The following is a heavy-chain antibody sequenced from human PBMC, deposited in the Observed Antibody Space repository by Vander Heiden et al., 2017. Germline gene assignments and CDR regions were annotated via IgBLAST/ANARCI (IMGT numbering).Heavy chain of an antibody. CDR2: IWYDGSNR. CDR1: GFTFSNYG. V-gene: IGHV3-33*01. CDR3: ARDFSGSFDY. Sequence: QGQLVESGGGEVQPGRSLRPSWPACGFTFSNYGMHWVRRAPGKGLEWVAVIWYDGSNRYYADSVKGRFTISRDNSKNTLYLQMNSLRAEDTAVYYCARDFSGSFDYWGQGTLVTVSS. D-gene: IGHD2-15*01. J-gene: IGHJ4*02.